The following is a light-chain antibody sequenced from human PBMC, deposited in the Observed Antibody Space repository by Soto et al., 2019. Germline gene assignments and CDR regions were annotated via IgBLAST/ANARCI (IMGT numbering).Light chain of an antibody. CDR2: EAS. Sequence: DIQMTQSPSTLSASLGDSVTITCRASQSVSRWFAWYQQKPGKAPKILIYEASSLERGVPSRFSASGSETEFTLTISSLQPDDSETYYCQQYEVYPWTFGQGTKVDIK. V-gene: IGKV1-5*01. CDR1: QSVSRW. J-gene: IGKJ1*01. CDR3: QQYEVYPWT.